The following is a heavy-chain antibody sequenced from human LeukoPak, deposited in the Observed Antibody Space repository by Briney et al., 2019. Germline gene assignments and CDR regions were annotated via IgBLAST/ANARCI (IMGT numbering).Heavy chain of an antibody. V-gene: IGHV1-69*06. J-gene: IGHJ4*02. Sequence: SVKVSCKASGGTFSSYAISWVRQAPGQGLEWKGGIIPIFGTANYAQKFQGRVTITADKSTSTAYMELSSLRSEDTAVYYCARVVGGPNYFDYWGQGTLVTVSS. CDR3: ARVVGGPNYFDY. CDR2: IIPIFGTA. CDR1: GGTFSSYA. D-gene: IGHD3-3*01.